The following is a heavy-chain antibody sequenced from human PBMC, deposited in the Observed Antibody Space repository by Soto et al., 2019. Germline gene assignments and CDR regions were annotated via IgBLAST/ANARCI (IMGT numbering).Heavy chain of an antibody. V-gene: IGHV1-2*02. CDR3: ARDSQYDFWSGYSLDY. CDR2: INPNSGGT. Sequence: ASVKVSCKASGYTFTGYYMHWVRQAPGQGLEWMGWINPNSGGTNYAQKFQGRVTMTRDTSISTAYMELSRLRSDDTAVYYCARDSQYDFWSGYSLDYWGQGTLVTVSS. D-gene: IGHD3-3*01. J-gene: IGHJ4*02. CDR1: GYTFTGYY.